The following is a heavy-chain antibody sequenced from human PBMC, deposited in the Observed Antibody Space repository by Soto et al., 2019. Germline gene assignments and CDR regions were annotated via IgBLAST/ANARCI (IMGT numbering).Heavy chain of an antibody. V-gene: IGHV1-69*02. CDR3: ANDYGDYYFDY. Sequence: SVKVSCKASGGTFSSYTISWVRQAPGQGLEWMGRIIPILGIANYAQKFQGRVTITADKSTSTAYMELSSLRSEDTAVYYCANDYGDYYFDYWGQGTLVTVSS. CDR1: GGTFSSYT. J-gene: IGHJ4*02. D-gene: IGHD4-17*01. CDR2: IIPILGIA.